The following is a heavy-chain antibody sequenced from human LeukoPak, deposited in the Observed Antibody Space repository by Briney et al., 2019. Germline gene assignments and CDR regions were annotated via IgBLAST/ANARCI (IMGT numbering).Heavy chain of an antibody. CDR2: IIPIFGIA. J-gene: IGHJ4*02. V-gene: IGHV1-69*04. CDR3: ARRKQWLDPYFDY. CDR1: GGTFSSYA. D-gene: IGHD6-19*01. Sequence: SVKVSCKASGGTFSSYAISWVRQAPGQGLEWMGRIIPIFGIANYAQKFQGRVTITADKSTSTAYMELSSPRSEDTAVYYCARRKQWLDPYFDYWGQGTLVTVSS.